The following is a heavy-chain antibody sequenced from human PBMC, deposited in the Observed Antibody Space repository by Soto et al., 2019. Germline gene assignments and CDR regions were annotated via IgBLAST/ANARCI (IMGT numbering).Heavy chain of an antibody. J-gene: IGHJ4*02. Sequence: EVQLLESGGGLVQPGGSLRLSCAASGFTFSSYAMSWVRQAPGKGLEWVSAIGVSGDTTYYADSVKGRFTISRDNSKNTRYLQMGSLRAEETAVYYCAKVRRFGELRSLYWGQGTLVTVSS. CDR2: IGVSGDTT. D-gene: IGHD3-10*01. CDR1: GFTFSSYA. CDR3: AKVRRFGELRSLY. V-gene: IGHV3-23*01.